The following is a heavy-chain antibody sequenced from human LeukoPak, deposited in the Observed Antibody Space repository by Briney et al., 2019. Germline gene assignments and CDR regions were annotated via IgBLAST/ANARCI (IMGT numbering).Heavy chain of an antibody. CDR2: IYTSGST. D-gene: IGHD4-23*01. CDR3: ARDEEYGGLFDY. Sequence: PSQTLSLTCTVSGGSISSGSYYWSWIRQPAGKGLEWIGRIYTSGSTNYNPSLKSRVTISVDTSKNQFSLKLSSVTAADTAVYYCARDEEYGGLFDYWGQGTLVTVSS. J-gene: IGHJ4*02. CDR1: GGSISSGSYY. V-gene: IGHV4-61*02.